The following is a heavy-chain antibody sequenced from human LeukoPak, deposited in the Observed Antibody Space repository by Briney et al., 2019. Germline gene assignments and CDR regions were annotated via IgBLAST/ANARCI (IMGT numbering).Heavy chain of an antibody. D-gene: IGHD5-12*01. Sequence: SETLSLTCTVSGGSVSSGDYYWSWIRQPAGKGLEWIGRISTSGSTNYNSSLKSRVTISVDTSKNQFSLKLSSVTATDTAVYYCARAGYSGSDFSVWGKGSTVTVSS. J-gene: IGHJ6*04. CDR3: ARAGYSGSDFSV. CDR1: GGSVSSGDYY. CDR2: ISTSGST. V-gene: IGHV4-61*10.